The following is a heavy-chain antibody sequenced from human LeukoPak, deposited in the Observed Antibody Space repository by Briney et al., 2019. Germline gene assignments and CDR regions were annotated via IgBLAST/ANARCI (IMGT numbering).Heavy chain of an antibody. CDR2: IYHSGST. CDR3: ARVPPNYDFWSGYLYYYYYYMDV. J-gene: IGHJ6*03. V-gene: IGHV4-38-2*02. CDR1: GYSISSGYY. Sequence: PSETLSLTCTVSGYSISSGYYWGWIRQPPGKGLEWIGSIYHSGSTYYNPSLKSRVTISVGTSKNQFSLKLSSVTAADTAVYYCARVPPNYDFWSGYLYYYYYYMDVWGKGTTVTVSS. D-gene: IGHD3-3*01.